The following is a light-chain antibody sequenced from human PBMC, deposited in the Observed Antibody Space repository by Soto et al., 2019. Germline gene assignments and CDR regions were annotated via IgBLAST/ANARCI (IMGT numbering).Light chain of an antibody. Sequence: EIVMTQSPATLSLSPGEKATLSCRASQSVSSNLAWYQQKPGQAPRLVIYGASTRANGIPARFSGSGSGTEFTLTISSLQSEDFAVYYCQQYNNWPRTFGQGTRLEIK. CDR2: GAS. CDR1: QSVSSN. V-gene: IGKV3-15*01. CDR3: QQYNNWPRT. J-gene: IGKJ5*01.